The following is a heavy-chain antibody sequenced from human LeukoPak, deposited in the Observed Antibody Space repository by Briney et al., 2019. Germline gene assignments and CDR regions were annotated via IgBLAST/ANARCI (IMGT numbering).Heavy chain of an antibody. CDR1: GFSLSSYE. V-gene: IGHV3-48*03. CDR2: ISSSARTM. CDR3: ARCSNSYDTGGYYRCPLDY. J-gene: IGHJ4*02. Sequence: GGSLRLSCAASGFSLSSYEMTWVRQAPGKGLEWVSSISSSARTMYYADSVKGRFTISRDNAKNSLYLQMNSLRAEDTAVYYCARCSNSYDTGGYYRCPLDYWGQGTLVTVSS. D-gene: IGHD3-22*01.